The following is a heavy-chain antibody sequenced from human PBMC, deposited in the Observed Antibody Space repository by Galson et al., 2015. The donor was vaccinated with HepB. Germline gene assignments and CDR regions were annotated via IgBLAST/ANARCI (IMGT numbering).Heavy chain of an antibody. D-gene: IGHD1-1*01. V-gene: IGHV1-69*13. J-gene: IGHJ3*02. Sequence: SVKVSCKASGYTFTGYYMHWVRQAPGQGLEWMGGIIPIFGTANYAQKFQGRVTITADESTSTAYMELSSLRSEDTAVYYCARWSSEGGGQLADAFDIWGQGTMVTVSS. CDR1: GYTFTGYY. CDR3: ARWSSEGGGQLADAFDI. CDR2: IIPIFGTA.